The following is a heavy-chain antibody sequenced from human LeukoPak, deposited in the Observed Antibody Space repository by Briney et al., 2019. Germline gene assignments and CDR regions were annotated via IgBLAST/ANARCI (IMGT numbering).Heavy chain of an antibody. CDR1: GGSISSSSYY. J-gene: IGHJ4*02. CDR3: ARHSTQQLVYYFGY. D-gene: IGHD6-13*01. V-gene: IGHV4-39*01. Sequence: SETLSLTCTVSGGSISSSSYYWGWIRQPPGKGLEWIGSIYYSGSTYYNPSLKSRVTISVDTSKNQFSLKLSSVTAADTAVYYCARHSTQQLVYYFGYWGQGTLVTVSS. CDR2: IYYSGST.